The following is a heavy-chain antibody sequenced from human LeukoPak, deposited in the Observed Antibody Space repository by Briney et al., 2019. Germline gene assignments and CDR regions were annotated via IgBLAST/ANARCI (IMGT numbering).Heavy chain of an antibody. Sequence: TSETLSLTCGVYGGSFSGYYWSWIRQPPGKGLEWIGEIIHTGSTNYNPSLKSRVTISIDTSKCQFSLRLSSVTAADTAVYYCARYRGRNGSNYYFDSWGQGILVTVSS. D-gene: IGHD5-24*01. CDR1: GGSFSGYY. J-gene: IGHJ4*02. CDR2: IIHTGST. CDR3: ARYRGRNGSNYYFDS. V-gene: IGHV4-34*12.